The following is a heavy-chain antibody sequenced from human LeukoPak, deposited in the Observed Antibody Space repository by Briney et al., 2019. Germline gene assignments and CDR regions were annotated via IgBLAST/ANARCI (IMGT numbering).Heavy chain of an antibody. CDR3: ARGTTRNYGDFDY. CDR1: GYTFTSYY. D-gene: IGHD1-26*01. J-gene: IGHJ4*02. V-gene: IGHV1-8*02. CDR2: MNPDNGNT. Sequence: ASVKVSCKASGYTFTSYYMHWVRQASGQGLEWLGWMNPDNGNTGYAQIFQGRVTMTRDTSISTAYLELSSLRSEDTAVYYCARGTTRNYGDFDYWGQGTLVTVSS.